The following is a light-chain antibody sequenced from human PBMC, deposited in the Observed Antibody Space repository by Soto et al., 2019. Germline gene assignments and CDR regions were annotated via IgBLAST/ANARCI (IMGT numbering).Light chain of an antibody. J-gene: IGKJ4*01. CDR2: EAS. CDR3: QQFSSYPLT. Sequence: VISQSPGTLSLSLEEIAPLSCRARQTVRSNYLAWYQQKPGQAPRLLIYEASSRATGIPDRFSGGGSGTDFTLTISRLEPEDFAVYYCQQFSSYPLTFGGGTKVDIK. CDR1: QTVRSNY. V-gene: IGKV3-20*01.